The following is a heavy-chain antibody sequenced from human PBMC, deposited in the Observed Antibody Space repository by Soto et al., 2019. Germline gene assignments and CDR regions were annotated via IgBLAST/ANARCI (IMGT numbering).Heavy chain of an antibody. CDR2: ISSSGGST. Sequence: GGSLRLSCAASGFTFSSYAMSWVRQAPGKGLEWVSGISSSGGSTYYADSVKGRFTIFRDNSKNTLYLRMNSLRAEDTAVYYCAKDRHPYYDSTGYYFWDYWGHGTLVTVSS. V-gene: IGHV3-23*01. J-gene: IGHJ4*01. D-gene: IGHD3-22*01. CDR3: AKDRHPYYDSTGYYFWDY. CDR1: GFTFSSYA.